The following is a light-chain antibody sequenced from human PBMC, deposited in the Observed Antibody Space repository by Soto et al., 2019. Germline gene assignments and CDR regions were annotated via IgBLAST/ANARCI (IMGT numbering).Light chain of an antibody. J-gene: IGKJ1*01. CDR2: KAS. CDR3: QQYNSYSRT. CDR1: QSISSW. V-gene: IGKV1-5*03. Sequence: DIQMTQSPSTLSASVGDRVTIAFPASQSISSWLAWYQQKPGKAPKLLIYKASSLESGVPSRFSGSGSGTEFTLTISSLQPDDFATYYCQQYNSYSRTFGQGTKVDIK.